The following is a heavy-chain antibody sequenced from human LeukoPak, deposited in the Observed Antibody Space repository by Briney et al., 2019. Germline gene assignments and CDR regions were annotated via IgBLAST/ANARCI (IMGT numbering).Heavy chain of an antibody. J-gene: IGHJ4*02. Sequence: PGGSLRLSCAASGFTFSSDSMNWVRQAPGKGLEWVSSISRSSSYIYYADSVKGRFTISRDNAKNSLYLQMNSLRAEDTAVYYCARAAPGIAVAGTCFDYWGQGTLVTVSS. CDR2: ISRSSSYI. CDR1: GFTFSSDS. V-gene: IGHV3-21*01. CDR3: ARAAPGIAVAGTCFDY. D-gene: IGHD6-19*01.